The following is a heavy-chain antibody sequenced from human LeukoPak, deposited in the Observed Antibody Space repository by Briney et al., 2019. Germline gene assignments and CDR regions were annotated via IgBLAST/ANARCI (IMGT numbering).Heavy chain of an antibody. CDR1: GYSISSGYY. J-gene: IGHJ5*02. V-gene: IGHV4-61*01. Sequence: SETLSLTCTVSGYSISSGYYWGWIRQPPGKGLEWIGYIYYSGSANYNPSLKSRVTISVDTSKNQFSLKLSSVTAADTAVYYCARSRYNWNYYMNWFDPWGQGTLVTVSS. D-gene: IGHD1-7*01. CDR2: IYYSGSA. CDR3: ARSRYNWNYYMNWFDP.